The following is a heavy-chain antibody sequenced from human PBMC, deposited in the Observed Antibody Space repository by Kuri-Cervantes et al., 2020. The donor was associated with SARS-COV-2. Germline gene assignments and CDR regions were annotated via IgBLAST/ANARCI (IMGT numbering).Heavy chain of an antibody. V-gene: IGHV5-51*01. CDR3: WRPTRGQLG. CDR1: GYSFTGYW. CDR2: IYPGDSDT. D-gene: IGHD1-1*01. Sequence: GESLKISCKGSGYSFTGYWIAWVRQMPGKGLECMGIIYPGDSDTRYSPSFQGQVTISADKSINTAYLQWSSLKASDTAMYYWWRPTRGQLGWGPGTLVTVSS. J-gene: IGHJ4*02.